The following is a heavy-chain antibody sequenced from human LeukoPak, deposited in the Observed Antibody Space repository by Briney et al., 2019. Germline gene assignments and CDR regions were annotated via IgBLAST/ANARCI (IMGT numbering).Heavy chain of an antibody. J-gene: IGHJ4*02. D-gene: IGHD6-19*01. Sequence: GGSLRLSCVVSGPTFSTFWMHWVRQAPGKGLVWVSRINSDGSSTTYADSVKGRFTISRDNAKNTLSLQLNSLRAEDTAVYYCVGGWGSLDFWGQGTLVTVSS. CDR3: VGGWGSLDF. CDR1: GPTFSTFW. V-gene: IGHV3-74*01. CDR2: INSDGSST.